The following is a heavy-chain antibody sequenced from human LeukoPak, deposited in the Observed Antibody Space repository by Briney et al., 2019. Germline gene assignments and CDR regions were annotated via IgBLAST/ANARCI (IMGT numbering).Heavy chain of an antibody. J-gene: IGHJ4*02. CDR1: GGSISSSSYH. D-gene: IGHD3-22*01. Sequence: SETLSLTCTVSGGSISSSSYHWGWIRQPPGKGLESLGSIYYSGSTYYNPSLKSRVTISVDTSKNQFSLKLSSVTAADTAVYDCARHLGDSSGYYLYYFDYWGQGTLVTVSS. CDR3: ARHLGDSSGYYLYYFDY. V-gene: IGHV4-39*01. CDR2: IYYSGST.